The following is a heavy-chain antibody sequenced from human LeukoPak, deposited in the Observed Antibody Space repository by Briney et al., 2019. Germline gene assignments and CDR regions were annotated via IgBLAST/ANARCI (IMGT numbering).Heavy chain of an antibody. CDR3: ARSCSSTSCSDY. Sequence: GGSLRLSCAASGFTFSSYSMNWVRQAPGKGLEWVSSISSSSSYIYHADSVKGRFTISRDNAKNSLYLQMNSLRAEDTAVYYCARSCSSTSCSDYWGQGTLVTVSS. D-gene: IGHD2-2*01. J-gene: IGHJ4*02. CDR1: GFTFSSYS. V-gene: IGHV3-21*01. CDR2: ISSSSSYI.